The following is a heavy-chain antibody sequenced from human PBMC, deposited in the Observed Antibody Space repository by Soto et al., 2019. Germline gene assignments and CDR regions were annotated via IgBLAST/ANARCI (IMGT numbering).Heavy chain of an antibody. D-gene: IGHD3-3*01. V-gene: IGHV3-30*18. CDR3: AKGQYDFWSGYYTGVQDAFDI. CDR1: GFTFSNYG. CDR2: ISYDGSNK. Sequence: GGSLRLSCAASGFTFSNYGMHWVRQAPGKGLEWVAVISYDGSNKYYADSVKGRLTISRDNSKNTLYLQMISLRAEDTAVYYCAKGQYDFWSGYYTGVQDAFDIWGQGTMVTVSS. J-gene: IGHJ3*02.